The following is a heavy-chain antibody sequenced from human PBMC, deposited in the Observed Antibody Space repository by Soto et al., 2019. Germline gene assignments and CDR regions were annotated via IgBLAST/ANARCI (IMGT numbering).Heavy chain of an antibody. D-gene: IGHD2-21*02. Sequence: QVQLQESGPGLVKPSQTLSLTCTVSGGSISSGGYYWSWIRQHPGKGLEWIGYIYYSGNTYYNPSLKSRLTISVDTSNNQFSLKLSSVTVADTAVYYCARVCGGDCHYGMDVWGQGTTVTVSS. J-gene: IGHJ6*02. CDR3: ARVCGGDCHYGMDV. CDR1: GGSISSGGYY. CDR2: IYYSGNT. V-gene: IGHV4-31*03.